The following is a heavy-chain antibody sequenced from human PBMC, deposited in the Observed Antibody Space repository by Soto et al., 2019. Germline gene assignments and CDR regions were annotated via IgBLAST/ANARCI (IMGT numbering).Heavy chain of an antibody. J-gene: IGHJ4*02. CDR2: IKGSHAGGTT. CDR1: GFTFTKAY. Sequence: EVQLVESGGGLVEPGGSIRLSCVASGFTFTKAYMTWLRQAPGKGLEWVGRIKGSHAGGTTDYATSVKGRFTISRDDSKNTLYLQMNSLKTEDTSVYYCATEGGYPGSNFYGAYWGQGTLVTVSS. V-gene: IGHV3-15*01. CDR3: ATEGGYPGSNFYGAY. D-gene: IGHD1-26*01.